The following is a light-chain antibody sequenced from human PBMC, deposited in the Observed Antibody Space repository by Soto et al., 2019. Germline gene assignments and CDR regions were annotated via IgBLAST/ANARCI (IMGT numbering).Light chain of an antibody. V-gene: IGLV2-8*01. CDR2: EVN. CDR1: SSDVGGYNY. Sequence: QSALTQPPSASGSPGQSVTISCTGTSSDVGGYNYVSWYQQHPGKAPRLMIYEVNKRPPGVPYRFSGSKSGNTASLTVSGLQADDEAVYYCSSYAGNNLLVFGGGTKLTVL. CDR3: SSYAGNNLLV. J-gene: IGLJ2*01.